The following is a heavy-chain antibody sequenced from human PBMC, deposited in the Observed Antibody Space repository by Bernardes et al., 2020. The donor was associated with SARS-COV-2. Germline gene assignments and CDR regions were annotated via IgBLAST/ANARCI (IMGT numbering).Heavy chain of an antibody. CDR3: ARGGGTYYDYVWGSYRSPH. V-gene: IGHV3-7*03. Sequence: SLRLSCAASGFTFSSYWMSWVRQAPGKGLEWVANIKQDGSEKYYVDSVKGRFTISRDNAKNSLYLQMNSLRAEDTAVYYCARGGGTYYDYVWGSYRSPHWGQGTLVTVSS. CDR1: GFTFSSYW. J-gene: IGHJ4*02. CDR2: IKQDGSEK. D-gene: IGHD3-16*02.